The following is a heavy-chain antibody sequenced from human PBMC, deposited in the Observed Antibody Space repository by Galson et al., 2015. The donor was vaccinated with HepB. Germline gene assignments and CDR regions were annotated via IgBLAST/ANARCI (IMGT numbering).Heavy chain of an antibody. V-gene: IGHV3-21*01. Sequence: SLRLSCAASGFIFNYYTMNWVRQTPGKGLEWVSSISSSATYINYTDSVKGRFTVSRDNAKKTLFLQMNSLRADDTAVYFCARGYDFWSGYPYCFDAWGQGTLVAVSS. D-gene: IGHD3-3*01. J-gene: IGHJ4*02. CDR2: ISSSATYI. CDR3: ARGYDFWSGYPYCFDA. CDR1: GFIFNYYT.